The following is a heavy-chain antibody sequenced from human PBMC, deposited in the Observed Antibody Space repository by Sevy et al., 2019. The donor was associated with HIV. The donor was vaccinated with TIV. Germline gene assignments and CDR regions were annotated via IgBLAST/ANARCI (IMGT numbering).Heavy chain of an antibody. CDR2: IYQDGSQE. CDR1: GFSFSDYY. J-gene: IGHJ4*02. Sequence: GGSLRLSCAASGFSFSDYYMGWVRQAPGKGLEWVANIYQDGSQENYVDSVKGRFTISRVNAKNSVYLQMNSLRVDDTGIYYCTRELWPGDYWGQGTLVTVSS. D-gene: IGHD2-21*01. V-gene: IGHV3-7*01. CDR3: TRELWPGDY.